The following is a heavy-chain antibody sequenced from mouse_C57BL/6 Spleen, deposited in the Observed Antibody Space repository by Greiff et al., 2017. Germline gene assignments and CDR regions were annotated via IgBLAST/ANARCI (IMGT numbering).Heavy chain of an antibody. CDR3: ARSWGLGRGDYFDY. CDR1: GYAFSSSW. J-gene: IGHJ2*01. V-gene: IGHV1-82*01. CDR2: IYPGDGDT. Sequence: VQLQQSGPELVKPGASVKISCKASGYAFSSSWMNWVKQRPGKGLEGIGRIYPGDGDTNYNGKFKGKATLTADKSYSTAYMPLSSLPSEDSAVYFCARSWGLGRGDYFDYWGQGTTLTVSS. D-gene: IGHD3-3*01.